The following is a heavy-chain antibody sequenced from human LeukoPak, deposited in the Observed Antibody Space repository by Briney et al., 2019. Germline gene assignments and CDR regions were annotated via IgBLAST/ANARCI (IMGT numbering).Heavy chain of an antibody. CDR3: ASGSYLWGGMDV. Sequence: ASVKVSCKASGDSFSNYGFTWVRQAPGQGLEWMGWISADSGNSYYAQNFQDRVTMTTDRSTSTGYSELRSLRSDDTAVYYCASGSYLWGGMDVWGQGTTVTVSS. CDR2: ISADSGNS. CDR1: GDSFSNYG. J-gene: IGHJ6*02. V-gene: IGHV1-18*01. D-gene: IGHD1-26*01.